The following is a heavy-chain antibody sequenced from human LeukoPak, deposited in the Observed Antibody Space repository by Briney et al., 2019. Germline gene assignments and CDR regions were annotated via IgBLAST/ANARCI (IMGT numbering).Heavy chain of an antibody. CDR3: ARMVANYVWGSYRYGFDP. CDR2: INHSGST. D-gene: IGHD3-16*02. V-gene: IGHV4-34*01. CDR1: GGSFSGYY. J-gene: IGHJ5*02. Sequence: ASETLSLTSAVYGGSFSGYYWSWIRQPPGKGLEWIGEINHSGSTNYNPSLKSRVTISVDTSKNQFSLKLSSVTAADTAVYYCARMVANYVWGSYRYGFDPWGQGTLVTVSS.